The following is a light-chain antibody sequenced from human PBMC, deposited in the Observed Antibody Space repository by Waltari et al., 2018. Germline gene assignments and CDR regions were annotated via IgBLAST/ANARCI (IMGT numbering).Light chain of an antibody. Sequence: DIQMTPSPSSLSASVRDRVTITCQASRDINNYLNWYQQKPGKAPKLLTYDASTLETGVPSRFSGSGSGTDFVFTISRLQPEDIATYYCQHYDGVPPWTFGQGTRVDFK. CDR2: DAS. V-gene: IGKV1-33*01. CDR3: QHYDGVPPWT. J-gene: IGKJ1*01. CDR1: RDINNY.